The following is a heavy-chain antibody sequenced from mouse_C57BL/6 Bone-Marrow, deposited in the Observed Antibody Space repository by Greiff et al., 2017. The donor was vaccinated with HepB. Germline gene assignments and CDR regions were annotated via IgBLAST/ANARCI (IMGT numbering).Heavy chain of an antibody. CDR2: IRSKSSNYAK. Sequence: VQLKESGGGLVQPKGSLKLSCAASGFTFNTYAMHWVRQAPGKGLEWVARIRSKSSNYAKYYADSVKDRFTISSDDSQSMLYLQMNNLKTEDTAMYYCVRDPAYYSNYDAMDYWGQGTSVTVSS. V-gene: IGHV10-3*01. CDR1: GFTFNTYA. J-gene: IGHJ4*01. CDR3: VRDPAYYSNYDAMDY. D-gene: IGHD2-5*01.